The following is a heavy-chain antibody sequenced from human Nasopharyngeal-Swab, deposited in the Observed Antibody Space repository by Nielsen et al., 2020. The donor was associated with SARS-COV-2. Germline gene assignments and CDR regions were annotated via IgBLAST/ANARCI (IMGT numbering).Heavy chain of an antibody. CDR1: GFTFSSYA. D-gene: IGHD5-18*01. V-gene: IGHV3-23*01. Sequence: GESLKISCAASGFTFSSYAMSWVRQAPGKGLEWVSAISGSGGSTYYADSVKGRFTISGDNSKNTLYLQMNSLRAEDTAVYYCASNRGGYSYGHDFDYWGQGTLVTVSS. CDR3: ASNRGGYSYGHDFDY. CDR2: ISGSGGST. J-gene: IGHJ4*02.